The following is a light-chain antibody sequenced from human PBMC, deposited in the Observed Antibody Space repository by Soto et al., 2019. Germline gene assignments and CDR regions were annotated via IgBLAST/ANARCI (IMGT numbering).Light chain of an antibody. CDR2: GAS. Sequence: IVMTQARATLSVCAGERANLACRASQSVGTNLAWYQQKPGQAPRLLIYGASTRATGLPARFSGSGSGTEFTRPVSSLQSEDFAVYYCQQYNNWPLITFGQGTRLEIK. J-gene: IGKJ5*01. CDR3: QQYNNWPLIT. V-gene: IGKV3-15*01. CDR1: QSVGTN.